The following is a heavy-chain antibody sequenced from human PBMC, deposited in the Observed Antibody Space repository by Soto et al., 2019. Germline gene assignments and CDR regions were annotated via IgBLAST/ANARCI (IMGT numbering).Heavy chain of an antibody. CDR3: ARVSRRWYYFDY. V-gene: IGHV4-61*01. Sequence: SETLSLTCTVSGGSVTSDNYYWSWIRQPPGKGLEWIGYTYYSGSTHYNPSLKSRITISVDTSMKQFSLKLSSVTAADTAVYYCARVSRRWYYFDYWGQGTLVTVSS. D-gene: IGHD2-15*01. CDR2: TYYSGST. CDR1: GGSVTSDNYY. J-gene: IGHJ4*02.